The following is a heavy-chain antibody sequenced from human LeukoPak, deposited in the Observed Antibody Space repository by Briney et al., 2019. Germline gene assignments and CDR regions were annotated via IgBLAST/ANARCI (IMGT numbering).Heavy chain of an antibody. V-gene: IGHV1-69*05. J-gene: IGHJ6*03. Sequence: SVKVSCXASGGTFSSYAISWVRQARGQGLEWMGGIIPIFGTANYAQKFQGRVTITTDESTSTAYMELSSLRSEDTAVYYCARAQGYCSGGSCPSYYYYYMDVWGKGTTVTVSS. CDR2: IIPIFGTA. D-gene: IGHD2-15*01. CDR1: GGTFSSYA. CDR3: ARAQGYCSGGSCPSYYYYYMDV.